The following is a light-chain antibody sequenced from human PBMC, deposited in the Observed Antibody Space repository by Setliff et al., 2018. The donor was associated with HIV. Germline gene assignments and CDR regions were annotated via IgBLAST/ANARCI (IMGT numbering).Light chain of an antibody. CDR3: CSYTGSYTLGV. V-gene: IGLV2-11*01. CDR1: SSDVGGYNY. Sequence: QSALTQPRSVSASPGPSVTISCTGTSSDVGGYNYVSWYQQHPGKAPKLMIYDVSKWPSGVPDRFSGSKSGNTASLTISGLQAEDEADYYCCSYTGSYTLGVFGTGTRSPS. CDR2: DVS. J-gene: IGLJ1*01.